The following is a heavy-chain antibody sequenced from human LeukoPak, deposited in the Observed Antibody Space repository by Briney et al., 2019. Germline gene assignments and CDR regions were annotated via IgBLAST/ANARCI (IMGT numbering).Heavy chain of an antibody. CDR3: AKVGGYDRYYFDY. CDR2: ISGSGGST. Sequence: PGGSLRLSCAVSGLTFSSYAMSWVRQAPGKGLECVSGISGSGGSTHYADSVKGRFTISRDTSKNTLFLQMNSLRAEDTAVYYCAKVGGYDRYYFDYWGQGTLVTVSS. J-gene: IGHJ4*02. V-gene: IGHV3-23*01. D-gene: IGHD5-12*01. CDR1: GLTFSSYA.